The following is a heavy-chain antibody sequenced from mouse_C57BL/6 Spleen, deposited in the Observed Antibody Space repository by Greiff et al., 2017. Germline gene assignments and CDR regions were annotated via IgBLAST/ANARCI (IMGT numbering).Heavy chain of an antibody. J-gene: IGHJ2*01. V-gene: IGHV1-26*01. CDR2: INPNNGGT. CDR3: ARRDWDDYFDY. D-gene: IGHD4-1*01. Sequence: EVQLQQSGPELVKPGASVKISCKASGYTFTDYYMNWVKQSHGKSLEWIGDINPNNGGTSYNQKFKGKATLTVDKSSSTAYMELRSLTSEDSAVYYCARRDWDDYFDYWGQGTTLTVSS. CDR1: GYTFTDYY.